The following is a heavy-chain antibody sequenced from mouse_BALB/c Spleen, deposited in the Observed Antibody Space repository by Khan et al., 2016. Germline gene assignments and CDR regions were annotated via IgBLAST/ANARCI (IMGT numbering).Heavy chain of an antibody. J-gene: IGHJ3*01. Sequence: VQLQQSGAELVRPGALVTLSCKASGFNIKDYYMHWVKQRPEQGLEWIGWIDPEHGNTIYDPKFQGKASIPADTSSHTAYLQLSSLQSENTAVDYCGMDGSWLAYWGQGTLVTVSA. CDR1: GFNIKDYY. D-gene: IGHD2-3*01. V-gene: IGHV14-1*02. CDR2: IDPEHGNT. CDR3: GMDGSWLAY.